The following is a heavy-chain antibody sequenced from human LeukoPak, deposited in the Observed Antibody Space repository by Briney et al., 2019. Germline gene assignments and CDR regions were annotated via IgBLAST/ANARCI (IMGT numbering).Heavy chain of an antibody. CDR3: AKDGFRSGYYPNWFDP. CDR2: ISSSSDYI. Sequence: GGSLRLSCVVSGLTSTGYSMTWVRQAPGKGLEWVSSISSSSDYIFYADSVKGRFTISRDNAKNSLYLQMNSLRAEDTAVYYCAKDGFRSGYYPNWFDPWGQGTLVTVSS. D-gene: IGHD3-22*01. CDR1: GLTSTGYS. J-gene: IGHJ5*02. V-gene: IGHV3-21*01.